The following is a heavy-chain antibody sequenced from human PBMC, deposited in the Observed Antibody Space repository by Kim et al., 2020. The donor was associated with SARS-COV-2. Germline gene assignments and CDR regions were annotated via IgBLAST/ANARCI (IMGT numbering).Heavy chain of an antibody. J-gene: IGHJ4*02. V-gene: IGHV1-69*04. CDR2: IIPILGIA. D-gene: IGHD3-10*01. CDR1: GGTFSSYA. CDR3: GRDGLGTGVNFDY. Sequence: SVKVSCKASGGTFSSYAISWVRQAPGQGLEWMGRIIPILGIANYAQKFQGRVTITADKSTSTAYMELSSLRSEDTAVYYCGRDGLGTGVNFDYWGQGTLVTVSS.